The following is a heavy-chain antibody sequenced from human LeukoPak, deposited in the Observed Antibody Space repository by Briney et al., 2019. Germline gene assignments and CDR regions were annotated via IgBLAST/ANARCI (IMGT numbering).Heavy chain of an antibody. Sequence: GGFRRLSCAAPGFTFSDYYMCWVRQAPGKGLGWVSYISSSGSTVYYADPVTGRFPISRDNAKNSLYLQMNRLRAEDTAVYYCARAARGVDYWGQGTLVTVSS. V-gene: IGHV3-11*01. CDR1: GFTFSDYY. CDR2: ISSSGSTV. J-gene: IGHJ4*02. D-gene: IGHD3-10*01. CDR3: ARAARGVDY.